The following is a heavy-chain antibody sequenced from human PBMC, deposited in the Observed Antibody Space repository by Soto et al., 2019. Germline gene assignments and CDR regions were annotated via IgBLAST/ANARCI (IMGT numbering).Heavy chain of an antibody. CDR1: GGSISSGDYY. CDR3: ARIIESYYYDSSGFPPPSGWFDP. CDR2: IYYSGST. V-gene: IGHV4-30-4*01. D-gene: IGHD3-22*01. Sequence: TSEALSLTCSVSGGSISSGDYYWSWIRQPPGKGLEWIGYIYYSGSTYYNPSLKSRVTISVDTSKNQFSLKLSSVTAADTAVYYCARIIESYYYDSSGFPPPSGWFDPWGQGTLVTVSS. J-gene: IGHJ5*02.